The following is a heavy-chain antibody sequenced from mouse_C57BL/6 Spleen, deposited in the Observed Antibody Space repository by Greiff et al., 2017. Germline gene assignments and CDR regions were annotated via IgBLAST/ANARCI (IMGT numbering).Heavy chain of an antibody. J-gene: IGHJ3*01. CDR3: ARRGYGSSEGGFAY. CDR2: INPSTGGT. Sequence: VQLQQSGPELVKPGASVKISCKASGYSFTGYYMNWVKQSPEKSLEWIGEINPSTGGTTYNQKFKAKATLTVDKSSSTSYMQLKSLTSEDSAVYYCARRGYGSSEGGFAYWGQGTLVTVSA. D-gene: IGHD1-1*01. V-gene: IGHV1-42*01. CDR1: GYSFTGYY.